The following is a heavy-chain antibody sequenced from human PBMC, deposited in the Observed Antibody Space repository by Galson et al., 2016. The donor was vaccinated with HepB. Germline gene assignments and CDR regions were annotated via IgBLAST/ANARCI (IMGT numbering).Heavy chain of an antibody. CDR1: GDSVLSDITT. CDR3: TRGYMQTGMNV. D-gene: IGHD5-18*01. Sequence: CAISGDSVLSDITTWNWIRQSPSRGLEWLGRTYYRSKWFTDYAVSVEGRITINSDISRNQFSLQLDSVTPDDTAADFCTRGYMQTGMNVWGQGTTVTVSS. J-gene: IGHJ6*02. CDR2: TYYRSKWFT. V-gene: IGHV6-1*01.